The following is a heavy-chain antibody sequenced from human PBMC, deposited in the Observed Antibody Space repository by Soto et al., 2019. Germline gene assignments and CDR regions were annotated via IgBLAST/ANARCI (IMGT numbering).Heavy chain of an antibody. CDR1: GFTLNSYA. CDR3: VRCDGQLIGEFDY. J-gene: IGHJ4*02. CDR2: IWNDGTNE. D-gene: IGHD7-27*01. Sequence: GGSLRLACAASGFTLNSYAMHWVRQAPGKGLDWVAVIWNDGTNEYYSDSVKGRFTISRDNSNNTVFLQMNSLRAEDTTLYSCVRCDGQLIGEFDYWGQGTLVTVSS. V-gene: IGHV3-33*01.